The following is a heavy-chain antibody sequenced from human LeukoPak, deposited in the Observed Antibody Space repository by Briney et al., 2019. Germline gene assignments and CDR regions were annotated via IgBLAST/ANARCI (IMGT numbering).Heavy chain of an antibody. D-gene: IGHD3-3*01. Sequence: ASVKVSCTASGYTFTSYGISWVRQAPGQGLEWMGWISAYNGNTNYAQKLQGRVTMTTDTSTSTAYMELRSLRSDDTAVYYCARGSYDFWSGYPGIDAFDIWGQGTMVTVSS. CDR3: ARGSYDFWSGYPGIDAFDI. V-gene: IGHV1-18*01. CDR2: ISAYNGNT. CDR1: GYTFTSYG. J-gene: IGHJ3*02.